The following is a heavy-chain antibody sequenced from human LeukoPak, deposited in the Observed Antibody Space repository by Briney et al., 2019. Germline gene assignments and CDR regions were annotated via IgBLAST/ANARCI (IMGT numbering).Heavy chain of an antibody. Sequence: GGSLRLSCAGSGFTFNNYTMNWVRQAPGRGLEWVSSISSGSHYIDYADSVRGRFTISRDNAENPLHLHMSSLRAEDTAVYYCATPPLVTWFDPWGQGTLVTVSS. CDR3: ATPPLVTWFDP. CDR2: ISSGSHYI. J-gene: IGHJ5*02. V-gene: IGHV3-21*01. CDR1: GFTFNNYT. D-gene: IGHD4-23*01.